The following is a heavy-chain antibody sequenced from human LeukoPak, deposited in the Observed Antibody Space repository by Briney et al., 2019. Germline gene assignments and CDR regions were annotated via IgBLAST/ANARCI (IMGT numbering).Heavy chain of an antibody. CDR1: GYTFTNYD. CDR3: ARGQGNTWLNHAFDI. CDR2: MNPNTGNT. V-gene: IGHV1-8*01. Sequence: SVDVSCKASGYTFTNYDINWVRQAPAQGLEWMGWMNPNTGNTGSVQQFQGRVTMTRDTSTNTAYMELSSLRSEDTAVYYCARGQGNTWLNHAFDIWGQGTLVTVSS. D-gene: IGHD5-12*01. J-gene: IGHJ3*02.